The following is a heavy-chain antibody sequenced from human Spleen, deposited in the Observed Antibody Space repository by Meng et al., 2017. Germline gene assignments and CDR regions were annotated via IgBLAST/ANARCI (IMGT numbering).Heavy chain of an antibody. J-gene: IGHJ4*02. V-gene: IGHV4-34*01. CDR1: GGTFSDYY. Sequence: SETLSLTCVVSGGTFSDYYWSWIRQPPGKGLEWIGDINHSGSTNYNPSLESRATISVDTSQNNLSLKLSSVTAADTAVYYCARGEDSGSYYDYWGQGTLVTVSS. CDR2: INHSGST. CDR3: ARGEDSGSYYDY. D-gene: IGHD1-26*01.